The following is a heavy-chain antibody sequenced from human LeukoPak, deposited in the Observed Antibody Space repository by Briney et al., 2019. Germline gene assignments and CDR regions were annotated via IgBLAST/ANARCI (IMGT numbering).Heavy chain of an antibody. D-gene: IGHD3-9*01. CDR1: GLSFSIFS. CDR3: ARATDILSGYYRVPGGY. Sequence: QPGGSLTLSCVASGLSFSIFSIHWVRHAPGRGREWVAVILPDGSNIFYTDSMKGRFTISRDNSKNTVYLQMNSLRAEDTAVYYCARATDILSGYYRVPGGYWGQGTLVTVSS. J-gene: IGHJ4*02. CDR2: ILPDGSNI. V-gene: IGHV3-30-3*01.